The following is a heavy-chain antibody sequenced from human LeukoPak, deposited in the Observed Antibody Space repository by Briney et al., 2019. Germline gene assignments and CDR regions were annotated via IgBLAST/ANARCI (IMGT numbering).Heavy chain of an antibody. CDR1: GYSISSGYY. V-gene: IGHV4-38-2*02. D-gene: IGHD3-10*01. J-gene: IGHJ2*01. CDR3: ARDIPILTMVRGVIMTNWYFDL. Sequence: SETLSLTCTVSGYSISSGYYWGWIRQPPGKGLEWIGSIYHSGSTYYNPSLKSRVTMSVDTSKNQFSLKLSSVTAADAAVYYCARDIPILTMVRGVIMTNWYFDLWGRGTLVTASS. CDR2: IYHSGST.